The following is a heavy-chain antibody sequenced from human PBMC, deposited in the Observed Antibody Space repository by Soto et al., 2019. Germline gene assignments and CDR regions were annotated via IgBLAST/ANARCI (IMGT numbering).Heavy chain of an antibody. CDR1: GGSISSSSYY. V-gene: IGHV4-39*01. CDR3: ASYYYDSSGYYYVPGVY. J-gene: IGHJ4*02. CDR2: IYYSGST. D-gene: IGHD3-22*01. Sequence: PSETLSLTCAVSGGSISSSSYYWGWIRQPPGKGLEWIGSIYYSGSTYYNPSLKSRVTISVDTSKNQFSLKLSSVTAAGTVVYYCASYYYDSSGYYYVPGVYWGQGTLVTVSS.